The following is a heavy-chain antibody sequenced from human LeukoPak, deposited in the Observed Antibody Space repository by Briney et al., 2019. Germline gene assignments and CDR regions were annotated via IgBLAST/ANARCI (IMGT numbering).Heavy chain of an antibody. J-gene: IGHJ3*02. CDR1: GFTFDDYA. CDR2: ISWNSGSI. CDR3: ARDRVTIFGVDLDAFDI. D-gene: IGHD3-3*01. V-gene: IGHV3-9*01. Sequence: GGSLRLSCAASGFTFDDYAMHWVRQAPGKGLEWVSGISWNSGSIGYADSVKGRFTISRDNAKNSLYLQMNSLRAEDTAVYYCARDRVTIFGVDLDAFDIWGQGTMVTVSS.